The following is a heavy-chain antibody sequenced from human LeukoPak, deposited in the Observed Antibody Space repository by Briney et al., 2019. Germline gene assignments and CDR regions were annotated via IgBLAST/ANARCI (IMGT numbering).Heavy chain of an antibody. CDR3: AGGLYSGSYYDY. Sequence: SETLSLTCSVSGGSISNYYWSWLRQPPGKGLEWIGYSHYNGSPNYNPSLKSRVTISLDTSKNHFSLKLSSVTAADTAVYYCAGGLYSGSYYDYWGQGTLVTVSS. V-gene: IGHV4-59*01. CDR2: SHYNGSP. CDR1: GGSISNYY. D-gene: IGHD1-26*01. J-gene: IGHJ4*02.